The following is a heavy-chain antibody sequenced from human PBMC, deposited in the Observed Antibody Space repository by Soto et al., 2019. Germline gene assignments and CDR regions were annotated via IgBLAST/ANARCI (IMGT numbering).Heavy chain of an antibody. V-gene: IGHV4-31*11. D-gene: IGHD3-10*01. Sequence: SETLALTCAVSGGSISSGGNYWSGIRQHPGKGLEWIGYIYYSGSTYYNPSLKSRVTISVDTSKNQFPLKLSSVTAADTAVYYCARVGQNMVRVVINHPRLPGSSDIRGQGTMVT. CDR1: GGSISSGGNY. J-gene: IGHJ3*02. CDR2: IYYSGST. CDR3: ARVGQNMVRVVINHPRLPGSSDI.